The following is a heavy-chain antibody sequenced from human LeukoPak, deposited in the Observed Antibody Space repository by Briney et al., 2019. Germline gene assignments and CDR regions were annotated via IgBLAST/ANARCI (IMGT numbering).Heavy chain of an antibody. CDR1: GGSISSYY. J-gene: IGHJ4*02. D-gene: IGHD6-19*01. CDR2: IYYSGST. V-gene: IGHV4-59*01. Sequence: PPETLSLTCTVSGGSISSYYWSWVRQPPGKGLEWVGYIYYSGSTNYNPSLKSRVTISVDTSKNQFSLKLSSVTAADTAVYYCARGYSSGWPYYFDYWGQGTLVTVSS. CDR3: ARGYSSGWPYYFDY.